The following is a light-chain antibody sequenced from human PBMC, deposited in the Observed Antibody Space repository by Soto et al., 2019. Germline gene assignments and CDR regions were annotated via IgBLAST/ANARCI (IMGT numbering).Light chain of an antibody. Sequence: EIVLTQSPATLSLSPGERATLSCRASQSVSGRYLAWYQQKPGQAPRLLIYGASIRATGIPDRFSGSGSGTDFTLTISRLEPEDFAVYYCQQYHNSLWTFGQGTKADIK. J-gene: IGKJ1*01. CDR1: QSVSGRY. CDR3: QQYHNSLWT. V-gene: IGKV3-20*01. CDR2: GAS.